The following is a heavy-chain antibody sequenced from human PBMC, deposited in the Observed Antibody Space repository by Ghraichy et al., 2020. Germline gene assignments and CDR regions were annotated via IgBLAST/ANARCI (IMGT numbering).Heavy chain of an antibody. D-gene: IGHD3-10*01. V-gene: IGHV4-4*07. Sequence: SETLSLTCTVSGGSISSYYWSWIRQPAGKGLEWIGRIYTSGSTNYNPSLKSRVTMSVDTSKNQFSLKLSSVTAADTAVYYCARDRGSRDYGSGTPFDYWGQGTLVTVSS. CDR3: ARDRGSRDYGSGTPFDY. CDR1: GGSISSYY. CDR2: IYTSGST. J-gene: IGHJ4*02.